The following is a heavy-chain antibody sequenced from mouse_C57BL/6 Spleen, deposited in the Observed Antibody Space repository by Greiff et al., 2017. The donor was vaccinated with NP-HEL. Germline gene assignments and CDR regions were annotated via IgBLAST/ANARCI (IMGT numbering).Heavy chain of an antibody. V-gene: IGHV10-1*01. CDR3: VRGGYDGDWYFDV. CDR1: GFSFNTYA. Sequence: EVQLVESGGGLVQPKGSLKLSCAASGFSFNTYAMNWVRQAPGKGLEWVARIRSKSNNYATYYADSVKDRFTISRDDSESMLYLQMNNLKTEDTAMYYCVRGGYDGDWYFDVWGTGTTVTVSS. CDR2: IRSKSNNYAT. D-gene: IGHD2-2*01. J-gene: IGHJ1*03.